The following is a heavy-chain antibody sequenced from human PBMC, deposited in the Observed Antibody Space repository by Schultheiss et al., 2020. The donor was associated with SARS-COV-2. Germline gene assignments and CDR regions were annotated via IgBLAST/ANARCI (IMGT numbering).Heavy chain of an antibody. CDR1: GFSFRNYA. D-gene: IGHD6-19*01. J-gene: IGHJ4*02. CDR2: IWYDGSNK. Sequence: GGSLRLSCEASGFSFRNYAMSWVRQAPGKGLEWVAVIWYDGSNKYYADSVKGRFTISRDNSKNTLYLEMNSLRAEDTAVYYCARDYMQWLASYYFEYWGQGSLVTVSS. CDR3: ARDYMQWLASYYFEY. V-gene: IGHV3-33*08.